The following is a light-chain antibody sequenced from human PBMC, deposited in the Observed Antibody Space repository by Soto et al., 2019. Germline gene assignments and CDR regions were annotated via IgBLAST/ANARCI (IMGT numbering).Light chain of an antibody. CDR2: GSS. V-gene: IGKV3-20*01. Sequence: LXLSPGESATLSCRASQSVSNNYFAWYQQKPGQAPRLLIFGSSDRATGIPDRFSGSGSGTDLTLTISRLEPEDFAVYYCQQYGSSPPYTFGQGTKLEIK. CDR1: QSVSNNY. CDR3: QQYGSSPPYT. J-gene: IGKJ2*01.